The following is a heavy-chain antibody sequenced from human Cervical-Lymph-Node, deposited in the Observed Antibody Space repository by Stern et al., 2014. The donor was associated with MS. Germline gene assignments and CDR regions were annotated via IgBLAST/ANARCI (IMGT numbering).Heavy chain of an antibody. D-gene: IGHD1-26*01. CDR1: GYTFTGYY. V-gene: IGHV1-2*02. J-gene: IGHJ5*02. Sequence: VQLVQSGAEVKKPGASVKVSCKASGYTFTGYYMHWVRQAPGQGLEWMGWINPNSGGTNYAQKFQGRVTMTRDTSISTAYMELSRLRSDDTAVYYCARDQSVVGAKNSRWFDPWGQGTLVTVSS. CDR2: INPNSGGT. CDR3: ARDQSVVGAKNSRWFDP.